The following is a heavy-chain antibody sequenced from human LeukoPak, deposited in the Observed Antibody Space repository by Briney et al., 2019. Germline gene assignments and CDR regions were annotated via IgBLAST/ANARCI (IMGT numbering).Heavy chain of an antibody. J-gene: IGHJ4*02. V-gene: IGHV3-43*01. D-gene: IGHD1-7*01. CDR1: GFAFETYT. CDR3: AKGGTAFGYYFDS. Sequence: SGGSLRLSCSTSGFAFETYTMHWVRQPPGKGLEWVSLISWDGRSANYADSVRGRFTVTRDNSKNSLYVDMKSLRTEDSALYHCAKGGTAFGYYFDSWGQGTRVTVSS. CDR2: ISWDGRSA.